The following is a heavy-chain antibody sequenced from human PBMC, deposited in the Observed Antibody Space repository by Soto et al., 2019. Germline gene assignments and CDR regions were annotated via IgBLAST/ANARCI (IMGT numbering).Heavy chain of an antibody. CDR3: ARQRYDNLTGSYNYPFDY. CDR1: GYSFTSSW. D-gene: IGHD3-9*01. J-gene: IGHJ4*02. V-gene: IGHV5-51*01. CDR2: IYPGDSET. Sequence: GESLKISCKSSGYSFTSSWIGWVRQMPGKGLEWMGIIYPGDSETKYSPSFQGQVTISADKSISTAYLQWSSLKPSDTAIYYCARQRYDNLTGSYNYPFDYWGQGTLVTVSP.